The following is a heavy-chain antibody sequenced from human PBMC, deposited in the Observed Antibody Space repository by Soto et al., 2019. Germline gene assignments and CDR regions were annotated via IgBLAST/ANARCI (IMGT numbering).Heavy chain of an antibody. J-gene: IGHJ5*02. CDR1: GFSLSLDG. CDR3: ARSEVPAAIGGWLDP. D-gene: IGHD2-2*01. Sequence: QVPLVQSGAEVKKPGASVKVYCKTSGFSLSLDGITWVRRAPGKELEWLGWISPYYDSINYAQKFQGRVTLTTDPATITAYMELSSLRSADTAVYYCARSEVPAAIGGWLDPWGQGTLVTVSS. V-gene: IGHV1-18*01. CDR2: ISPYYDSI.